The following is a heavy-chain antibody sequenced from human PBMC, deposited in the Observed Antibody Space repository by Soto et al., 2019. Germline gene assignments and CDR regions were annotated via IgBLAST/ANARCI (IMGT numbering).Heavy chain of an antibody. J-gene: IGHJ4*02. CDR2: IYYSGST. Sequence: PSETLSLTCTVSGGSISSSSYYWGWIRQPPGKGLEWIGSIYYSGSTYYNPSLKSRVTISVDTSKNQFSLKLSSVTAADTAVYYCARPSGSNLYYIDYWGQGTLVTVSS. CDR1: GGSISSSSYY. V-gene: IGHV4-39*01. D-gene: IGHD1-26*01. CDR3: ARPSGSNLYYIDY.